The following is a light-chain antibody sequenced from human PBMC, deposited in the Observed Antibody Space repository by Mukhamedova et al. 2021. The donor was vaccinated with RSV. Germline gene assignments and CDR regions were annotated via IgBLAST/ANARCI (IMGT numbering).Light chain of an antibody. CDR2: RAS. V-gene: IGKV1-5*03. CDR3: QQYNSSPWT. J-gene: IGKJ1*01. CDR1: QSISSW. Sequence: GDRVTITCRASQSISSWLAWYQQKPGKAPTLLIYRASSLQSRVPSRFSGSESGTEFTLTISSLQPDDFATYYCQQYNSSPWTFGQGT.